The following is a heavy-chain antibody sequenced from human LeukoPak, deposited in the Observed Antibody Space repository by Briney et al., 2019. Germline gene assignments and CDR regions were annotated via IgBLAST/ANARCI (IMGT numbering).Heavy chain of an antibody. J-gene: IGHJ4*02. CDR2: ISAYNGNT. D-gene: IGHD3-10*01. CDR3: AVDYGSGSYYNPLDY. Sequence: ASVKVSCKASGYTFTSYGISWVRQAPGQGLEWMGWISAYNGNTNYAKKLQGRVTMTTDTSTNAAYMELRSLRSDDTAVYYCAVDYGSGSYYNPLDYWGQGTLVTVSS. CDR1: GYTFTSYG. V-gene: IGHV1-18*01.